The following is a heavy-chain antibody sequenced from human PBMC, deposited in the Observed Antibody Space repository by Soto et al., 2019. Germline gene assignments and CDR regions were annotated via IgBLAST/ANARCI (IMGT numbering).Heavy chain of an antibody. D-gene: IGHD3-22*01. V-gene: IGHV1-24*01. CDR1: GYTLTELS. CDR2: FDPEDGET. Sequence: ASVKVSCKVSGYTLTELSMHWVRQAPGKGLEWMGGFDPEDGETIYAQKFQGRVTMTEDTSTDTAYMELSSLRSEDTAVYYCATVHTGYYYDSSGYYRSWGQGTLVTVSS. CDR3: ATVHTGYYYDSSGYYRS. J-gene: IGHJ5*02.